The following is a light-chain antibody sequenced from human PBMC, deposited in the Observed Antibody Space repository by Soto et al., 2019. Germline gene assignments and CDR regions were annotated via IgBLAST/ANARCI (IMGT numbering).Light chain of an antibody. CDR2: DVN. V-gene: IGLV2-14*01. Sequence: QSALTQPASVSGSPGQSITISCTGTSSDVGASNYVSWYQQHPAKAHKLIISDVNYRPSGVSNRFSGSKSGNTASLTISGLQVEDEADHYCSSYTSSSTYVFGTGTKVTVL. CDR1: SSDVGASNY. CDR3: SSYTSSSTYV. J-gene: IGLJ1*01.